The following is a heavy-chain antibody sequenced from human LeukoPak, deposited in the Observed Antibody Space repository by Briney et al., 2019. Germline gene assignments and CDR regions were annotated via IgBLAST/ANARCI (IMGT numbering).Heavy chain of an antibody. CDR2: INHSGST. CDR1: GGSFSGYY. J-gene: IGHJ4*02. CDR3: ARGPLYGSGSYYKTRPLDY. V-gene: IGHV4-34*01. D-gene: IGHD3-10*01. Sequence: PSETLSLTCAVYGGSFSGYYWSWIRQPPGKGLEWIGEINHSGSTNYNPSLKSRVTISVDTSKNQFSLKLSSVTAADTAVYSCARGPLYGSGSYYKTRPLDYCGEGTLVTVSS.